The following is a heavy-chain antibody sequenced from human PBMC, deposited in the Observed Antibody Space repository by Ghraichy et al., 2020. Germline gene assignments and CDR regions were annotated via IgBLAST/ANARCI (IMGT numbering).Heavy chain of an antibody. CDR2: ISGGGGST. D-gene: IGHD6-6*01. CDR3: AKLAGQLVPRWYFDY. J-gene: IGHJ4*02. V-gene: IGHV3-23*01. CDR1: GFTFSTYA. Sequence: GGSLRLSCAASGFTFSTYAMGWVRRAPGKGLEWVSVISGGGGSTYYADSVKGRFTISRDNSKNTLSLQMNSLRAEDTAVYYCAKLAGQLVPRWYFDYWGQGNLVTVSS.